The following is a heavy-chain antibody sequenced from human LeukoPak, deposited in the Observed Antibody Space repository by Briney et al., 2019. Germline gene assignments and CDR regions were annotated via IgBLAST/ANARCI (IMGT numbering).Heavy chain of an antibody. V-gene: IGHV3-21*01. J-gene: IGHJ4*02. CDR3: ARAGGWGYSSSSGYYFDY. CDR2: ISSSSSYI. Sequence: GGSLRLSCAASGFTFSSYSMNWVRQAPGKGLEWVSSISSSSSYIYYADSVKGRFTISRDNAKNSLYLQMNSLRAEDTAVYYCARAGGWGYSSSSGYYFDYWGQGTLVTVSS. D-gene: IGHD6-6*01. CDR1: GFTFSSYS.